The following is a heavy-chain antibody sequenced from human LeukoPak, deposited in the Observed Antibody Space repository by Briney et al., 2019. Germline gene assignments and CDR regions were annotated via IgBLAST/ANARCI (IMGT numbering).Heavy chain of an antibody. CDR3: ARDYDFWSGSLFDY. CDR2: VNWNGGST. V-gene: IGHV3-20*04. J-gene: IGHJ4*02. Sequence: GVSLRLSCAASGFTFDDYGMSWVRQAPGKGLEWISGVNWNGGSTGYADSVKGRFTISRDNAKNSLYLQMNSLRAEDTAVYYCARDYDFWSGSLFDYWGQGTLVTVSS. D-gene: IGHD3-3*01. CDR1: GFTFDDYG.